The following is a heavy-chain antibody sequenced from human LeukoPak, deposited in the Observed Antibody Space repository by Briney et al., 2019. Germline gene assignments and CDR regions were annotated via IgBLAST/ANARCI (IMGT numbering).Heavy chain of an antibody. Sequence: GGSLRLSCAASGFTFSSYGMHWVRQAPGKGLEWVAVIWYDGSNKYYADSVKGRFTISRDNSKNTLYLQMNSLRAEDTAVYYCARGGDLYIWFDPWGQGTLVTVSS. V-gene: IGHV3-33*01. J-gene: IGHJ5*02. CDR1: GFTFSSYG. CDR3: ARGGDLYIWFDP. CDR2: IWYDGSNK. D-gene: IGHD4-17*01.